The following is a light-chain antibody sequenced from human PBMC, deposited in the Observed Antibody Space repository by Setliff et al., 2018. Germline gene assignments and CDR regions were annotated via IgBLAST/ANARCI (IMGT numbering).Light chain of an antibody. CDR3: AAWDDSLNGRYV. CDR2: RNN. V-gene: IGLV1-44*01. CDR1: SSNIGSNT. Sequence: QSVLTQPPSASGTPGQRVTISCSGSSSNIGSNTVNWYQQFPGTAPKLLIYRNNQRPSGVPDRFSGSKSATSASLAISGLQAEDEADDYCAAWDDSLNGRYVFGTGTKVTVL. J-gene: IGLJ1*01.